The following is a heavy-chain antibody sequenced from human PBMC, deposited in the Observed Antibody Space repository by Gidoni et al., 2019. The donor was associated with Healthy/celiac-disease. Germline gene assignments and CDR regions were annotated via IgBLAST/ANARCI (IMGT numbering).Heavy chain of an antibody. D-gene: IGHD2-2*01. V-gene: IGHV1-69*01. J-gene: IGHJ5*02. Sequence: QVPLVQSGAEVKQHGSSVKVSCKASGGHFSRSAIRWVRQAPGQGLEWRGGIIPIFGTANYAQKFQGRVTITADESTSTAYMELSSLRSEDTAVYYCAREAGYCSSTSCGEIDPWGQGTLVTVSS. CDR3: AREAGYCSSTSCGEIDP. CDR2: IIPIFGTA. CDR1: GGHFSRSA.